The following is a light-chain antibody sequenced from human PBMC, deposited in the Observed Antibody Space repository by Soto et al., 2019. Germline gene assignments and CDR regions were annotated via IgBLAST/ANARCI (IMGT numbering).Light chain of an antibody. CDR3: QQINNYPRT. Sequence: DIQLTQSPSFLSASVGDRVTITCRASQGISSYLAWYQQKPGKAPKLLIYAASTLQSGVPSRFSGSGSGTEFTLTISRLQPEDVATYYCQQINNYPRTFGPGTKVDIK. J-gene: IGKJ3*01. CDR2: AAS. CDR1: QGISSY. V-gene: IGKV1-9*01.